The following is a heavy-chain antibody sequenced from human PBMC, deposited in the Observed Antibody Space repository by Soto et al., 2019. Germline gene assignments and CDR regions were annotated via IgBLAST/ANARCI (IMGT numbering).Heavy chain of an antibody. CDR3: ATAGIYPSAGYYYGMDV. Sequence: ASVKVSCKASGYHFISYGFTWVRQAPGQGLEWMGWISAYNGNTKYAQKFQGRVSMTTDTSMSAAYMELRSLRSDDTAVYYCATAGIYPSAGYYYGMDVWGQGTTVTVSS. D-gene: IGHD6-13*01. CDR1: GYHFISYG. V-gene: IGHV1-18*01. CDR2: ISAYNGNT. J-gene: IGHJ6*02.